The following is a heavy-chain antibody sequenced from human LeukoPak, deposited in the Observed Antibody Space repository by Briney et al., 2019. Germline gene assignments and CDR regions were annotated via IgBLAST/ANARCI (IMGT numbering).Heavy chain of an antibody. Sequence: GGSLRLSCAASGFTFSSYAMSWVRQAPGKGLEWVSAIGRGGGSTYYADSVKGRFTISRDNSKNTLSLQMNSLRDEDTAVYYCAKVAATWCFDYWGQGTLVTVSS. V-gene: IGHV3-23*01. CDR3: AKVAATWCFDY. J-gene: IGHJ4*02. D-gene: IGHD2-15*01. CDR1: GFTFSSYA. CDR2: IGRGGGST.